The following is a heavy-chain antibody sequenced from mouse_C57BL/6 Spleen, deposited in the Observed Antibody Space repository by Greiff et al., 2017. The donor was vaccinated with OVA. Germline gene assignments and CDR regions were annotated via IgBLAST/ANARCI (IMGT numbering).Heavy chain of an antibody. J-gene: IGHJ2*01. D-gene: IGHD2-1*01. V-gene: IGHV1-55*01. CDR2: IYPGSGST. CDR3: ARTGYYGNYVGPFDY. CDR1: GYTFTSYW. Sequence: QVQLQQPGAELVKPGASVKMSCKASGYTFTSYWITWVKQRPGQGLEWIGDIYPGSGSTNYNEKFKSKATLTVDTSSSTAYMQLSSLTSEDSAVYYCARTGYYGNYVGPFDYWGQGTTLTVSS.